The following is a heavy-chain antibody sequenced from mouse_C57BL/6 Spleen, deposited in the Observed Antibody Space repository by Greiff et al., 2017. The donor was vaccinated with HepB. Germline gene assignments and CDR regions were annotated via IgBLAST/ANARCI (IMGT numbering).Heavy chain of an antibody. CDR3: ARSITTVVARCYAMDY. J-gene: IGHJ4*01. D-gene: IGHD1-1*01. Sequence: QVTLKVSGPGILQSSQTLSLTCSFSGFSLSTSGMGVSWIRQPSGKGLEWLAHIYWDDDKRYNPSLKSRLTISKDTSRNQVFLKITSVDTADTATYYCARSITTVVARCYAMDYWGQGTSVTVSS. CDR1: GFSLSTSGMG. CDR2: IYWDDDK. V-gene: IGHV8-12*01.